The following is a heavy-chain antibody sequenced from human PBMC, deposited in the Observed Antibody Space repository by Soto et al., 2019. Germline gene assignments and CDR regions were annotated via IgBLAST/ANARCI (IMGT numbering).Heavy chain of an antibody. CDR1: GISLSNTRMG. V-gene: IGHV2-26*01. CDR2: IFSNDEK. D-gene: IGHD2-8*01. Sequence: VSGPTLVNPTETLTLTCTVSGISLSNTRMGVSWIRQPPGKALERLAHIFSNDEKSYSTSLKSMLTISKDTSKSQVVLTITNMDPVDTATYYCARISGVLMVYATRFAYYYYMDVWGKGTTVTVSS. CDR3: ARISGVLMVYATRFAYYYYMDV. J-gene: IGHJ6*03.